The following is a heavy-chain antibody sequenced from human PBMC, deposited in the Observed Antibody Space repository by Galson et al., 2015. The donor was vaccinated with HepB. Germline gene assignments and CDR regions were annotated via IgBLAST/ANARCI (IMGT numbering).Heavy chain of an antibody. Sequence: SLRLSCAASGFTVSSNYMSWVRQAPGKGLVWVSRINSDGSSTSYADSVKGRFTISRDNAKNTLYLQMNSLRAEDTAVYYCARDIASYGGGVWGQGTLVTVSS. D-gene: IGHD4-23*01. CDR1: GFTVSSNY. V-gene: IGHV3-74*01. J-gene: IGHJ4*02. CDR2: INSDGSST. CDR3: ARDIASYGGGV.